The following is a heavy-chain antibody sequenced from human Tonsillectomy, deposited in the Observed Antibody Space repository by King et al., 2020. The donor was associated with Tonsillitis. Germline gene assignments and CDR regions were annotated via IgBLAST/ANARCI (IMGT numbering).Heavy chain of an antibody. CDR1: GFTLSDYG. V-gene: IGHV3-30*18. D-gene: IGHD4-17*01. J-gene: IGHJ4*02. CDR3: AKDRGFIPATVSYYFDY. Sequence: VQLVEDGGGVVQPGRSLRLSCAASGFTLSDYGIHWVRQAPGKGLEWVAIISYDGSKKYYPDSVKGRFTISRDDSKNTLYLQMNSLRAEDTAVYYCAKDRGFIPATVSYYFDYWGQGTLVTVSS. CDR2: ISYDGSKK.